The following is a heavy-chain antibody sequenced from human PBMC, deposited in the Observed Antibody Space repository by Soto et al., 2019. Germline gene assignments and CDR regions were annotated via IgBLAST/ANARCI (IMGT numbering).Heavy chain of an antibody. CDR1: GGSISSGGYY. J-gene: IGHJ4*02. Sequence: QVQLQESGPGLVKPSQTLSLTCTVSGGSISSGGYYWSWIRQHPGKGLEWIGYIYYSGSTYYNPSPTCPVTISVDTSKNQFSLKLSSVTAADTAVYYCAREGGIVGATAADYWGQGTLVTVSS. D-gene: IGHD1-26*01. CDR2: IYYSGST. V-gene: IGHV4-31*01. CDR3: AREGGIVGATAADY.